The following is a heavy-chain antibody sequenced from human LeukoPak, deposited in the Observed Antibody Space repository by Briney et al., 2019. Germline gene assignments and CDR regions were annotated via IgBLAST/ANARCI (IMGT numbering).Heavy chain of an antibody. CDR2: ISGSGGST. V-gene: IGHV3-23*01. D-gene: IGHD6-13*01. CDR1: GFTFSTYG. Sequence: GVSLRLSCAVSGFTFSTYGMSWLRQAPGKGLDWVSTISGSGGSTYYADSVKGRFTISRDNSKNTLYLQMNSLRAEDTAVYYCAKGPYSSSWYYFDYWGQGTLVTVSS. J-gene: IGHJ4*02. CDR3: AKGPYSSSWYYFDY.